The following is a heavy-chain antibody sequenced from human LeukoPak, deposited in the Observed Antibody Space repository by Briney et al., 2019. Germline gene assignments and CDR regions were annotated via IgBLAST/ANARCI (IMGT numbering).Heavy chain of an antibody. CDR3: AKSPTVDAAFDI. CDR1: GFTFSSYA. D-gene: IGHD4-23*01. V-gene: IGHV3-23*01. J-gene: IGHJ3*02. Sequence: GGSLRLSCAASGFTFSSYAMNWVRQAPGKGLEWVSGIGYTGDSTFYADSVKGRFTVSRDSSKNTLLLHMNSLRAEDTALYYCAKSPTVDAAFDIWGQGTMVTVSS. CDR2: IGYTGDST.